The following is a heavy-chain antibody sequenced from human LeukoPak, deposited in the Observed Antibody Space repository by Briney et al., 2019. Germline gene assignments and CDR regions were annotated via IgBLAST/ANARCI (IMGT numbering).Heavy chain of an antibody. CDR1: GFTVSSNY. D-gene: IGHD3-10*01. Sequence: HPGGSLRLSCAASGFTVSSNYMTWVRQAPGKGLEWVSVIYSGGGTYYADSVKGRFTISRDNFKNTLYLQMNSLRAEDTAVYYCAKDTMVRGVSDYWGQGTLVTVSS. V-gene: IGHV3-53*01. CDR3: AKDTMVRGVSDY. CDR2: IYSGGGT. J-gene: IGHJ4*02.